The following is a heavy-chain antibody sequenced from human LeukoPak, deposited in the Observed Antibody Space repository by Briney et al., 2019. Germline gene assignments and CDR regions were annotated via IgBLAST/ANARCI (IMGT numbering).Heavy chain of an antibody. CDR1: GGSISSHY. D-gene: IGHD1-1*01. V-gene: IGHV4-59*11. CDR3: ARVQRPLDGADY. J-gene: IGHJ4*02. Sequence: SETLSLTCPVSGGSISSHYWSWIRQPPGKGLEWIGYIYYSGSTYYNPSLRSRVTISVDTSKNLFSLKLSSVTAADTAVYYCARVQRPLDGADYWGQGTLVTVSS. CDR2: IYYSGST.